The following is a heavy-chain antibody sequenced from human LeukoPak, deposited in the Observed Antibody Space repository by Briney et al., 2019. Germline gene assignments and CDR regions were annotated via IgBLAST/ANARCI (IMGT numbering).Heavy chain of an antibody. V-gene: IGHV4-34*01. CDR3: ASRKRGNSYGSSEYFDY. CDR2: INHSGST. J-gene: IGHJ4*02. D-gene: IGHD5-18*01. CDR1: GGSFSGYY. Sequence: SETLSLTCAVYGGSFSGYYWSWIRQPPGKGLEWIGEINHSGSTNYNPSLKSRVTILVDTSRNQFSLKLSSVTAADTAVYYCASRKRGNSYGSSEYFDYWGQGTLVTVSS.